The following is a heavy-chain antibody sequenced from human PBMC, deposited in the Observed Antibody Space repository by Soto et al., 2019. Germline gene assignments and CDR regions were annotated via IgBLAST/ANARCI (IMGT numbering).Heavy chain of an antibody. Sequence: QVQLVQSGAEVKEPGASVNVSCKASGYTFTGHYIHWVRQAPGQGLEWMGWINCNNGGTNYEERFQGRVTMSRATSINTAYMELTRLKSDDAAAYFCVRDCDYVWVIYRPRRFDPWGPGTLVTVSS. CDR1: GYTFTGHY. CDR3: VRDCDYVWVIYRPRRFDP. CDR2: INCNNGGT. V-gene: IGHV1-2*02. J-gene: IGHJ5*01. D-gene: IGHD3-16*02.